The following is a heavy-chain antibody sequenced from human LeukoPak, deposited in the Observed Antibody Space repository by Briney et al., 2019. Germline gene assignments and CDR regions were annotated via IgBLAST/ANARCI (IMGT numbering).Heavy chain of an antibody. D-gene: IGHD5-18*01. Sequence: PAETLSLTCTVSGGSISSYYWSWIRQPPGKGLEWIGYIYYSGSTNYNPSLKSRVTISVDTSKNQFSLELGSVTAAYTAVYYCARDRYSYGLDYWGQGTLVTVSS. CDR2: IYYSGST. CDR1: GGSISSYY. CDR3: ARDRYSYGLDY. V-gene: IGHV4-59*01. J-gene: IGHJ4*02.